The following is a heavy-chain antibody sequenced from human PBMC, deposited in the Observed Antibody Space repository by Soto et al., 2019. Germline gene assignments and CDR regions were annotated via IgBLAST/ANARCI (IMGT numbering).Heavy chain of an antibody. Sequence: GGSLRLSCAASGFTVSSNYMSWVRQAPGKGLEWVSVIYSGGSTYYADSVKGRFTISRHNSKNTLYLQMNSLRAEDTAVYYCARGQSYCSGGSCYNFAFDIWGQGTMVTVSS. CDR2: IYSGGST. CDR1: GFTVSSNY. J-gene: IGHJ3*02. V-gene: IGHV3-53*04. CDR3: ARGQSYCSGGSCYNFAFDI. D-gene: IGHD2-15*01.